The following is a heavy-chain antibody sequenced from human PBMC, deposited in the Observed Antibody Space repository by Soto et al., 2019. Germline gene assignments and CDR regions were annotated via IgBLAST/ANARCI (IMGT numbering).Heavy chain of an antibody. CDR1: GYTFVNYA. CDR2: TSAYNGNT. CDR3: VRLPCGCGTCYPPTFDY. Sequence: QVQLVQSGAEVKKPGASVKVSCKASGYTFVNYAFTWVRQAPGHGLEWMGWTSAYNGNTKFAQKLPGRVYLTTDTSTGTASMELRSLRPDDTAVYFCVRLPCGCGTCYPPTFDYWGQATMVTVSP. J-gene: IGHJ4*02. V-gene: IGHV1-18*01. D-gene: IGHD2-15*01.